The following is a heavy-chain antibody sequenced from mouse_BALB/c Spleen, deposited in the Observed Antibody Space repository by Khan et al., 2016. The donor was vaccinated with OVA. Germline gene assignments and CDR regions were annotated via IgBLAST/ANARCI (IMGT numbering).Heavy chain of an antibody. CDR3: ARTPGYYGSNYFDY. V-gene: IGHV5-9-3*01. J-gene: IGHJ2*01. CDR2: ISSGGSYT. CDR1: GFTFSNYG. D-gene: IGHD1-1*01. Sequence: EVELVESGGGLVKPGGSLKFSCAASGFTFSNYGMSWVRQTPEKRLEWVASISSGGSYTYYPASVKGRFTISRDNANSTLYLKRSRRRSEDTAMYYCARTPGYYGSNYFDYWGQGTTLTVSS.